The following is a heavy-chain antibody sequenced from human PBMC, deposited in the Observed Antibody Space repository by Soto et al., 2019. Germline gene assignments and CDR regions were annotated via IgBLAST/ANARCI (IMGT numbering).Heavy chain of an antibody. CDR1: GFTFSNFA. CDR3: AKDGIAVSGKGYFDY. CDR2: ISAAGRTT. J-gene: IGHJ4*01. Sequence: EVQLLESGGGLVQPGGSLRLSCAPSGFTFSNFAMGWVRQAPGKGLEWVSHISAAGRTTYYADSVRGRFTISRDNSKNSLFLQMDSLRADDTAVYYCAKDGIAVSGKGYFDYWGHGSLVTVSS. D-gene: IGHD6-19*01. V-gene: IGHV3-23*01.